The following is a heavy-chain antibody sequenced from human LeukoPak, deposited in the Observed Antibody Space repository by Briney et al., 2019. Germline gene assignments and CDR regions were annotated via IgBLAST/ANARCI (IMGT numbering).Heavy chain of an antibody. CDR3: AKGTADGANLRSCISTSCYQGNWFDP. CDR1: GFTFSSFG. CDR2: IRYDGSNK. D-gene: IGHD2-2*01. Sequence: GGSLRLSCAASGFTFSSFGMHWVRQAPGKGLEWVAFIRYDGSNKYYVDSVKGRFTISRDNSKNTLYLQMNSLRAEDTAVYYCAKGTADGANLRSCISTSCYQGNWFDPWGQGTLVTVSS. V-gene: IGHV3-30*02. J-gene: IGHJ5*02.